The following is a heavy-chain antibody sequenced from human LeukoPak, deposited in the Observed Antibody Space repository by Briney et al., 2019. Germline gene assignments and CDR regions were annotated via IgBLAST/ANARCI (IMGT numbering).Heavy chain of an antibody. CDR3: ARDWNDVSARYYYYMDV. CDR1: GFSLSSHS. V-gene: IGHV3-21*01. J-gene: IGHJ6*03. D-gene: IGHD1-1*01. Sequence: GGSLRLSCAASGFSLSSHSMNWVRQAPGKGLEWVSSISSSSSHIYYADSVKGRFTISRDNPKNSLYLQMNSLRAEDTAVYYCARDWNDVSARYYYYMDVWGKGTTVTISS. CDR2: ISSSSSHI.